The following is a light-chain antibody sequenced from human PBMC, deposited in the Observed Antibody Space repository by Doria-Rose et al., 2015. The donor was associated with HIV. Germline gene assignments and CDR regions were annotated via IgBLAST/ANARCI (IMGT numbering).Light chain of an antibody. Sequence: EIVMTQSPGTLSLSPGERATLSCRASQSFSSTYLAWYQQKPGQAPSLLIHDGSTRATGIPDRFSASGSGTDFTLTINRLEPEDFALYYCHQYGTSRTFGQGTKVEI. CDR1: QSFSSTY. CDR2: DGS. V-gene: IGKV3-20*01. CDR3: HQYGTSRT. J-gene: IGKJ1*01.